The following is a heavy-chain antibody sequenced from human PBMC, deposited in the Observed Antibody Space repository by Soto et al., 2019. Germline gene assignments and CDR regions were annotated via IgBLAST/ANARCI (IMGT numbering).Heavy chain of an antibody. CDR1: GFTVSSNY. D-gene: IGHD4-17*01. Sequence: GGSLRLSCAASGFTVSSNYMSWVRQAPGKGLEWVSIIYSGGNTYYADSVKGRFTISRDNSKNTLYLQMNSLRAEDTAVYYCARDGQITVTTTSNDYYYSYMDVWGKGTTVTV. CDR2: IYSGGNT. J-gene: IGHJ6*03. CDR3: ARDGQITVTTTSNDYYYSYMDV. V-gene: IGHV3-66*01.